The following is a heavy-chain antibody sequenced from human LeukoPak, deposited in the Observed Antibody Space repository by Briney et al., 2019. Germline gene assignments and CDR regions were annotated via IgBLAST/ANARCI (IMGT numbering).Heavy chain of an antibody. CDR3: ARLARGDILTGYYSGPPDY. V-gene: IGHV4-59*08. CDR2: IYYSGST. CDR1: GGSISSYY. Sequence: SETLSLTCTVSGGSISSYYWSWIRQPPGKGLEWIGYIYYSGSTNYNPSLKSRVTISVDTSKNQFSLKLSSVTAADTAVYYCARLARGDILTGYYSGPPDYWGQGTLVTVSS. J-gene: IGHJ4*02. D-gene: IGHD3-9*01.